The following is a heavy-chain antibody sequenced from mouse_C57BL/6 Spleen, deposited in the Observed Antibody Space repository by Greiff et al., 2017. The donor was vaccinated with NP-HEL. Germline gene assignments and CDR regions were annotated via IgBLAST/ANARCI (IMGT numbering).Heavy chain of an antibody. CDR2: IYPGDGDT. CDR1: GYAFSSSW. Sequence: QVQLKQSGPELVKPGASVKISCKASGYAFSSSWMNWVKQRPGKGLEWIGRIYPGDGDTNYNGKFKGKATLTADKSSSTAYMQLSSLTSEDSAVYFCARGAAQATPWFAYWGQGTLVTVSA. J-gene: IGHJ3*01. CDR3: ARGAAQATPWFAY. D-gene: IGHD3-2*02. V-gene: IGHV1-82*01.